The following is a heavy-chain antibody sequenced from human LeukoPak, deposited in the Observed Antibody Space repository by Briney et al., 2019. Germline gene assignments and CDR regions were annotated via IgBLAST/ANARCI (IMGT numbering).Heavy chain of an antibody. CDR3: ARDRDFSGSYLSGMHYFDY. J-gene: IGHJ4*02. Sequence: ASVKVSCKASGYTFTGYYMHWVRQAPGQGVERMGWINPNSGGTNYAQKFQGRVTMTRDTSISTAYMELSRLRSDDTAVYYCARDRDFSGSYLSGMHYFDYWGQGTLVTVSS. V-gene: IGHV1-2*02. D-gene: IGHD1-26*01. CDR2: INPNSGGT. CDR1: GYTFTGYY.